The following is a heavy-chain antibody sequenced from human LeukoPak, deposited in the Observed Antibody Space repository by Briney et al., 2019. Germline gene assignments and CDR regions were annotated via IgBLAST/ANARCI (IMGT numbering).Heavy chain of an antibody. CDR2: ISGYDGRT. D-gene: IGHD6-19*01. J-gene: IGHJ4*02. CDR1: GFTFSSSA. V-gene: IGHV3-23*01. Sequence: GRSLRLSCAASGFTFSSSAMSWVRQAPGKGLEWVSAISGYDGRTYYADSVKGRFTISRDNSKNTLYLQMTSLRAEDTAGYYCAKGGQWLPPDYWGQGTLVTVSS. CDR3: AKGGQWLPPDY.